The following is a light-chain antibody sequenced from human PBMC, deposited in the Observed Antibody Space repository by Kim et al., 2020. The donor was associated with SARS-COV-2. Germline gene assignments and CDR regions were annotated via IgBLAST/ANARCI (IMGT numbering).Light chain of an antibody. CDR1: SSNIGSHT. J-gene: IGLJ3*02. CDR3: VAWDDSLNGWV. CDR2: TND. V-gene: IGLV1-44*01. Sequence: QSVLTQPPSASGTPGQRVTISCSGSSSNIGSHTVNWYQQLPGTAPKLLIFTNDQRPSGVPDRFSGSKSGTSASLAISGLQSEDETDYYCVAWDDSLNGWVFGGGTKLTVL.